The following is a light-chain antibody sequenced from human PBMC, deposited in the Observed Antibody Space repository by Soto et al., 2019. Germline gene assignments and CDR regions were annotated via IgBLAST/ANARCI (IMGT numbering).Light chain of an antibody. V-gene: IGKV3-11*01. Sequence: EIVLTQSPATLSLSPGERATLSCRASQSVSSYLAWYQQKPGQAPRLLIYDASNRATAIPARFSGSGSGIDFTITISSVEPEDLEVYYGQQRSTWSMFGGGTKVEIK. CDR3: QQRSTWSM. CDR2: DAS. J-gene: IGKJ4*02. CDR1: QSVSSY.